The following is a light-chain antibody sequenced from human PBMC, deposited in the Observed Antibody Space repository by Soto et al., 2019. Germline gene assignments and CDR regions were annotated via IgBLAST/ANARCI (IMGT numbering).Light chain of an antibody. CDR2: DVS. V-gene: IGLV2-11*01. J-gene: IGLJ3*02. CDR1: SSDVGGYNY. Sequence: QSVLTQPRSVSGSPGQSVTISCTGTSSDVGGYNYVSWYQQHPGKAPKLMIYDVSKRPSGVPDRFSGSKSGNTASLTISGLQAEAEADYYCCSYAGSYTRVFGGGTQLTVL. CDR3: CSYAGSYTRV.